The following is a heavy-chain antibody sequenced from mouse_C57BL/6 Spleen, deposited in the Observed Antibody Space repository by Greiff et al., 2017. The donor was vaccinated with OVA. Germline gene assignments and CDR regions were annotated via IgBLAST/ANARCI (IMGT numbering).Heavy chain of an antibody. J-gene: IGHJ4*01. CDR1: GYTFTSYG. D-gene: IGHD2-3*01. Sequence: QVQLKESGAELARPGASVKLSCKASGYTFTSYGISWVKQRTGQGLEWIGEIYPRSGNTYYNEKFKGKATLTADKSSSTAYMELRSLTSEDSAVYFCARGKFYDGYLGYAMDYWGQGTSVTVSS. V-gene: IGHV1-81*01. CDR2: IYPRSGNT. CDR3: ARGKFYDGYLGYAMDY.